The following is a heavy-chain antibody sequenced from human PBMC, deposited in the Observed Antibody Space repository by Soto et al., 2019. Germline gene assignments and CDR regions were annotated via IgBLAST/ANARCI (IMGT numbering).Heavy chain of an antibody. CDR3: AKDPPHSSGVNDAFDI. J-gene: IGHJ3*02. CDR2: ISGSGGSA. V-gene: IGHV3-23*01. D-gene: IGHD6-19*01. Sequence: HPGGSLRLSCAASGFTFSSYAMSWVRQAPGKGLEWVSAISGSGGSAYYADSVKGRFTISRDNSKNTLYLQMNSLRAEDTAVYYCAKDPPHSSGVNDAFDIWGQGTMVTVSS. CDR1: GFTFSSYA.